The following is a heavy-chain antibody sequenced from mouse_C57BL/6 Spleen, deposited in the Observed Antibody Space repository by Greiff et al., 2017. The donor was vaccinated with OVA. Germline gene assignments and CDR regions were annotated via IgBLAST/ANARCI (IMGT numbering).Heavy chain of an antibody. CDR2: INPNNGGT. Sequence: VQLQQSGPELVKPGASVKISCKASGYTFTDYYMNWVKQSHGQSLEWIGDINPNNGGTSYNQKFKGKATLSVDKSSITAYMELRSLTSEDSAVYYCARGGAYWGQGTLVTVSA. J-gene: IGHJ3*01. V-gene: IGHV1-26*01. CDR3: ARGGAY. CDR1: GYTFTDYY.